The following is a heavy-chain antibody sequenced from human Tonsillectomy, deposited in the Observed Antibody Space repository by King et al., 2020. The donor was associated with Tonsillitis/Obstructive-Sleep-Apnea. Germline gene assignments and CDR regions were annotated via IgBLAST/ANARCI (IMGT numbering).Heavy chain of an antibody. CDR3: TTSVF. J-gene: IGHJ4*02. V-gene: IGHV3-15*01. Sequence: VQLVESGGGLVKPGGSLSLSCAASGFTLSNAWVSWVRQAPGKGLGWLCRIKNKNDGGTTDSAPPVKGRFTNSRDDSKNTLYPQMNSLKTEDTAVYYCTTSVFWGQGTLVTVSS. CDR2: IKNKNDGGTT. CDR1: GFTLSNAW.